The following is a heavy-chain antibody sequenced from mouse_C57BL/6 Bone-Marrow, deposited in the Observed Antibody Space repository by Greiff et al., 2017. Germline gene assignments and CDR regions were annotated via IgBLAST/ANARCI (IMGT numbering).Heavy chain of an antibody. D-gene: IGHD1-1*01. CDR2: INPYNGGT. J-gene: IGHJ4*01. CDR3: ARAGGFITMDY. CDR1: GYTFTDYY. Sequence: VQLQQSGPVLVKPGASVKMSCKASGYTFTDYYMNWVKQSHGKSLEWIGVINPYNGGTSYNQKFKGKATLTVDKSSSTAYMELNSLTSEDSAVYYCARAGGFITMDYWGQGTSVTVSS. V-gene: IGHV1-19*01.